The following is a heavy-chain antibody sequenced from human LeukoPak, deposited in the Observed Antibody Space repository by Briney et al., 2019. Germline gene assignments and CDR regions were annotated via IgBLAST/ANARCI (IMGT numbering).Heavy chain of an antibody. CDR1: GFTFSSYA. CDR3: VKEGNWNDGRWVLFDY. CDR2: ISSDGGST. D-gene: IGHD1-1*01. J-gene: IGHJ4*02. V-gene: IGHV3-64D*06. Sequence: PGGSLRLSCAASGFTFSSYAMHWVRQAPGKGLEYVSAISSDGGSTYYADSVKGRFTISRDNSKNTLYLQMSSLRAEDTAVYYCVKEGNWNDGRWVLFDYWGQGTLVTVSS.